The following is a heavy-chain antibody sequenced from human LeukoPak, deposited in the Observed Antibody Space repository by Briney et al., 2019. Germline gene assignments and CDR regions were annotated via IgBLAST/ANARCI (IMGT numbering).Heavy chain of an antibody. J-gene: IGHJ4*02. CDR1: GFTFSSYA. Sequence: GGSLRLSCAAFGFTFSSYAMSWVRQPPGKGLEWVSAISGSGGSTYYADSVKGRFTISRDNSKNTLYLQMNSLRAEDTAIYYCAKEDGYSHNDYWGQGTLVTVSS. V-gene: IGHV3-23*01. CDR3: AKEDGYSHNDY. CDR2: ISGSGGST. D-gene: IGHD5-24*01.